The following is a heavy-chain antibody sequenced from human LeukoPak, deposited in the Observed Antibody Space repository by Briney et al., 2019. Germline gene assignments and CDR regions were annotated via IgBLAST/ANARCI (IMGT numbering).Heavy chain of an antibody. D-gene: IGHD2-15*01. Sequence: SVKVSCKASAGTFSSYAISWVRQAPGQGLEWMGRIIPIFGTANYAQMFQGRVTITTDESTSTAYMELSSLRSEDTAVYYCASSGGSGYWFDPWGQGTLVTVSS. CDR2: IIPIFGTA. CDR1: AGTFSSYA. CDR3: ASSGGSGYWFDP. J-gene: IGHJ5*02. V-gene: IGHV1-69*05.